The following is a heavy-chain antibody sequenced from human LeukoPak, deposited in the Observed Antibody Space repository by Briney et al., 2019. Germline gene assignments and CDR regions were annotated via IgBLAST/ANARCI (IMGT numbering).Heavy chain of an antibody. CDR1: GYTFTSYA. J-gene: IGHJ6*02. CDR2: INAGNGNT. Sequence: ASVKVSCKASGYTFTSYAMHWVRQAPGQRLEWMGWINAGNGNTKYSQKFQGRVTITRDTSASTAYMELSSLRSEDTAVYYCARDESLWGHYYYYGMDVWGQGTTVTVSS. CDR3: ARDESLWGHYYYYGMDV. D-gene: IGHD7-27*01. V-gene: IGHV1-3*01.